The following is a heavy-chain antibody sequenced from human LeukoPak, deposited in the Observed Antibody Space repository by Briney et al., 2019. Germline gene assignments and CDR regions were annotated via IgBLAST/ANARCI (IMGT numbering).Heavy chain of an antibody. CDR1: GGSISSHY. Sequence: PSETLSLTCTVSGGSISSHYWSWIRQPPGKGLEWIGYIYYSGRIIYNPSLKSRVTISVDTSKTQFSLKLSSVTAADTAVYYCARSVVAATQGYYYYYYMDVWGKGTTATVSS. CDR3: ARSVVAATQGYYYYYYMDV. V-gene: IGHV4-59*11. J-gene: IGHJ6*03. D-gene: IGHD2-15*01. CDR2: IYYSGRI.